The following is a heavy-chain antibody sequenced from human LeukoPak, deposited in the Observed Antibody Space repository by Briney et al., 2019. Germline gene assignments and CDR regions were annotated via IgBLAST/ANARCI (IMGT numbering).Heavy chain of an antibody. CDR1: GFTFSSYG. CDR2: IWYDGSNK. Sequence: GGSLRLSCAASGFTFSSYGMHWVRQAPGKGLEWVELIWYDGSNKYYADSVKGRLTISRDNSKNTLYLQMNSLRAEDTAVYYCAREGPRGNSQFDYWGQGTLVTVSS. V-gene: IGHV3-33*01. J-gene: IGHJ4*02. D-gene: IGHD2/OR15-2a*01. CDR3: AREGPRGNSQFDY.